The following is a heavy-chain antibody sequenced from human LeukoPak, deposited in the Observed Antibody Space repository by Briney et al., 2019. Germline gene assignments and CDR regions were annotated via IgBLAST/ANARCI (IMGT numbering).Heavy chain of an antibody. CDR3: ARTVSGYYMDV. V-gene: IGHV1-2*06. J-gene: IGHJ6*03. CDR1: GYTFTGYY. CDR2: INPIIGAA. D-gene: IGHD3-10*01. Sequence: ASVKVSCKASGYTFTGYYMHWVRQAPGQGLEWMGRINPIIGAANYAQKFQGRVTMTRDTSTSTAYMELSRLRSDDTAVYYCARTVSGYYMDVWGKGTTVTVSS.